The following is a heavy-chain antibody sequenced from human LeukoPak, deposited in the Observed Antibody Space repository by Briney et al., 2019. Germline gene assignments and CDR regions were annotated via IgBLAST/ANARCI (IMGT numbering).Heavy chain of an antibody. J-gene: IGHJ4*02. CDR1: GGSISSGGYY. Sequence: PSETLSLTCAVSGGSISSGGYYWSWIRQPAGKGLEWIGRIYTSGSTNYNPSLKSRVTMSVDTSKNQFSLKLSSVTAADTAVYYCARGAYNWNYFYFDYWGQGTLVTVSS. CDR3: ARGAYNWNYFYFDY. V-gene: IGHV4-61*02. CDR2: IYTSGST. D-gene: IGHD1-7*01.